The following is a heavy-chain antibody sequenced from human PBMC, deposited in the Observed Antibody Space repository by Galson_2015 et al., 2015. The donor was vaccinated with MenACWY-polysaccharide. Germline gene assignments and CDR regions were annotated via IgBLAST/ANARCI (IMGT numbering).Heavy chain of an antibody. D-gene: IGHD3-3*01. Sequence: SLRLSCAASGFTFTSYAMSWVRQAPGKGLEWVSAIRSSGTNTYYADSVKGRFTISRDNSKNTLYLQMNSLRAEDTAVYYCAKDSADFWSVAGRFDHWRQGPLVPVSS. CDR2: IRSSGTNT. CDR1: GFTFTSYA. J-gene: IGHJ5*02. V-gene: IGHV3-23*01. CDR3: AKDSADFWSVAGRFDH.